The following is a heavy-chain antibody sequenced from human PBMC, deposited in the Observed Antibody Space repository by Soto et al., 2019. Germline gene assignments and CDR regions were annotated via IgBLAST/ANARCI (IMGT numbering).Heavy chain of an antibody. D-gene: IGHD3-22*01. V-gene: IGHV1-69*01. CDR1: GDSFSSYA. CDR2: IIPIFGTA. CDR3: ASGGDYYESRALAS. J-gene: IGHJ5*02. Sequence: QVQLVQSVAEVKKPGSSVKVSCKASGDSFSSYAISWVRQAPGHGLEWMGRIIPIFGTANYAQRVEGRVTITADEPTRTANLEPTSLRSDDTAVYYCASGGDYYESRALASWGQGTLVTVSS.